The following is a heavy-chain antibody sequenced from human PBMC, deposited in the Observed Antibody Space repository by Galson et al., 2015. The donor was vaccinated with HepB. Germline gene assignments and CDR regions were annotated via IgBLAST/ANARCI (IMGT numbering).Heavy chain of an antibody. CDR2: ISGSGGST. Sequence: SLRLSCAASGFTFSSYAMSWVRQAPGKGLEWVSAISGSGGSTYYADSVKGRFTISRDNSKNTLYLQMNSLRAEDTAVYYCAALGYCSGGSCYSGGYYYYGMDVWGQGTTVTVSS. D-gene: IGHD2-15*01. CDR1: GFTFSSYA. CDR3: AALGYCSGGSCYSGGYYYYGMDV. V-gene: IGHV3-23*01. J-gene: IGHJ6*02.